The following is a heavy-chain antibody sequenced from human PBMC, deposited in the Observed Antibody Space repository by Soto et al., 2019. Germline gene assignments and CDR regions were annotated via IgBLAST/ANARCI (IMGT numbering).Heavy chain of an antibody. Sequence: QVQLQESGPGLVKSSETLSLTCTVSGASISSHYWSWLRQSPGKGWEWLGYIYHSGTSEYNPSLKSRLTFSIDTSKNQFSLRLRSVTAADTAVYYCAVQRYDLARFDPWGQGTQVTVSS. V-gene: IGHV4-59*03. CDR2: IYHSGTS. CDR1: GASISSHY. CDR3: AVQRYDLARFDP. J-gene: IGHJ5*02. D-gene: IGHD3-3*01.